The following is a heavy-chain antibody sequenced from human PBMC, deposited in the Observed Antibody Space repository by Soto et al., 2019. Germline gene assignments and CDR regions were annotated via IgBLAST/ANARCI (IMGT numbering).Heavy chain of an antibody. CDR2: ILSIGTT. CDR3: AKKLGPTGGNFFHP. Sequence: GSLILSCAASGFTFRNYNRNWVRLAPGEGLEWVSTILSIGTTYYADSVKGRFTISRDNSKNTLYLQMDSLRAEDTAVYFCAKKLGPTGGNFFHPWGQGALVTVSS. V-gene: IGHV3-23*01. J-gene: IGHJ5*02. D-gene: IGHD2-8*02. CDR1: GFTFRNYN.